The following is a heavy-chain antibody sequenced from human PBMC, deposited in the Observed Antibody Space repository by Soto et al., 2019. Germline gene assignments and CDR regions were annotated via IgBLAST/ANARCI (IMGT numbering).Heavy chain of an antibody. V-gene: IGHV4-31*03. Sequence: SETLSLTCTVSGGSISSGGYYWSWIRQLPGKGLEWIGYIYNSESTFYNPSLKSRVSISADTSKNQFSLRLSSVTAADTAVYYCAQGGKPDMYYYYYVMDVWGQGTTVTVSS. D-gene: IGHD2-15*01. CDR3: AQGGKPDMYYYYYVMDV. J-gene: IGHJ6*02. CDR1: GGSISSGGYY. CDR2: IYNSEST.